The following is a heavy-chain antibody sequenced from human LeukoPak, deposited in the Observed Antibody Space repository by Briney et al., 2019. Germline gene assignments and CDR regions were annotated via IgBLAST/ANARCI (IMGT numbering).Heavy chain of an antibody. CDR1: GFTFNDYT. J-gene: IGHJ4*02. CDR3: ARGPPLRYFDWLLNY. CDR2: IWYDGSNK. D-gene: IGHD3-9*01. Sequence: GGSLRLSCAASGFTFNDYTMTWVRQAPGKGLEWVAVIWYDGSNKYYADSVKGRFTISRDNSKNTLYLQMNSLRAEDTAVYYCARGPPLRYFDWLLNYWGQGTLVTVSS. V-gene: IGHV3-33*08.